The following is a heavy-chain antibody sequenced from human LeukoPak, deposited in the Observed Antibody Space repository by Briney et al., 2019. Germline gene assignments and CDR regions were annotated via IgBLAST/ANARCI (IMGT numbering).Heavy chain of an antibody. D-gene: IGHD2-2*03. J-gene: IGHJ4*02. CDR3: ARMDL. Sequence: SETLSLTCTVSGGSISSYYWSWIRQPPGKGLEWIGYIYYSGSTNYNPSLKSRVTISVDTSKNQFSLKLSSVTAADTAMYYCARMDLWGQGTLVTVSS. CDR2: IYYSGST. CDR1: GGSISSYY. V-gene: IGHV4-59*01.